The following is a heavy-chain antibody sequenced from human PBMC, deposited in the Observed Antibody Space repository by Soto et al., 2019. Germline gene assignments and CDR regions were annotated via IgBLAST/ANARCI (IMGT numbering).Heavy chain of an antibody. J-gene: IGHJ3*02. D-gene: IGHD3-10*01. Sequence: QVQLQESGPGLVKPSGTLSLTCAVSSGSISSSNWWSWVRQPPGKGLEWIGEIYHSGSTNYNPSLKSRVTISVDKSKNQFSLKLSSVIAADTAVYYCARSWDYYGSGSYYAFDIWGQGTMVTVSS. CDR1: SGSISSSNW. V-gene: IGHV4-4*02. CDR3: ARSWDYYGSGSYYAFDI. CDR2: IYHSGST.